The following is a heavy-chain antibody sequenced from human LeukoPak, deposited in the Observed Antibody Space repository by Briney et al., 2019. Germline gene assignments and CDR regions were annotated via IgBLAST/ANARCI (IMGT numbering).Heavy chain of an antibody. V-gene: IGHV3-21*01. CDR3: ASSIAYRSSWFADY. J-gene: IGHJ4*02. D-gene: IGHD6-13*01. CDR2: ISSRSGYI. Sequence: GGSLRLSCAASGFTFSYYIMNWVRQAPGRRLEWVSYISSRSGYIYYANSVKGRFTISRDNAKNSLCLQMNSLRAEDTGLYYCASSIAYRSSWFADYCGQGTLVTVSS. CDR1: GFTFSYYI.